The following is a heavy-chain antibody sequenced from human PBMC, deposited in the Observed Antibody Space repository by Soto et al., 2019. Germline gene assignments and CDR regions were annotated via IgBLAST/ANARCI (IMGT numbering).Heavy chain of an antibody. V-gene: IGHV4-31*03. J-gene: IGHJ4*02. CDR3: ATLYHAGSNDS. Sequence: QVQLQESGPGLVKPSQTLSLTCTVSGVSISNDGYYWTWIRQHPGKGLEWIAYIYYSGSTSYNPSLKSRVTISLDTSKNQFYLKVSSVIAADTAVYYCATLYHAGSNDSWGQGTLVTVSS. CDR1: GVSISNDGYY. D-gene: IGHD2-2*01. CDR2: IYYSGST.